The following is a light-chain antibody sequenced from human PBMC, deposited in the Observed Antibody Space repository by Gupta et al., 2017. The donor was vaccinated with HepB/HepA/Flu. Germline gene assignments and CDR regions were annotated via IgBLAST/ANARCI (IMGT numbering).Light chain of an antibody. Sequence: EIVMTQSPATLSVSPGERATLSCRASQSVASTLAWYQQKPGQAPRLLIFGASTRATGIPARFSGSGSGTVFTLTINSLQSDDFAVYYCQHNDNWPLTFGGGSKVEIK. CDR1: QSVAST. CDR3: QHNDNWPLT. CDR2: GAS. V-gene: IGKV3-15*01. J-gene: IGKJ4*01.